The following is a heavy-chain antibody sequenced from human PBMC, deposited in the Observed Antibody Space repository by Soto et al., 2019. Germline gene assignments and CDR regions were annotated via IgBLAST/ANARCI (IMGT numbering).Heavy chain of an antibody. Sequence: QVQLQESGPGLVKPSQTLSLTCTVSVASISSGGYYWSWIRQHPGEGLEWIGYIYYSGSTSYNPSLNSRVTISVDTSKNQFSLKLSSVTDADTAVYYCASESKSDTSGYPPWFAPWGQGTLVTVSS. D-gene: IGHD3-22*01. CDR3: ASESKSDTSGYPPWFAP. CDR1: VASISSGGYY. J-gene: IGHJ5*02. V-gene: IGHV4-31*03. CDR2: IYYSGST.